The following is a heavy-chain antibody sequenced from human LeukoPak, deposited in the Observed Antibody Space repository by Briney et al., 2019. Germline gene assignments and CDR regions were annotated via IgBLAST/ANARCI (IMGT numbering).Heavy chain of an antibody. V-gene: IGHV4-59*01. CDR3: AREIGDRDCYSFDY. J-gene: IGHJ4*02. D-gene: IGHD5-24*01. CDR1: GGSISSYY. Sequence: SETLSLTCTVSGGSISSYYWSWIRQPPGKGLEWLGYIYYSGSTNYNPSLKSRVTISVDTSKNQFSLKLSSVTAADTSVYYCAREIGDRDCYSFDYWGQETLVTVSS. CDR2: IYYSGST.